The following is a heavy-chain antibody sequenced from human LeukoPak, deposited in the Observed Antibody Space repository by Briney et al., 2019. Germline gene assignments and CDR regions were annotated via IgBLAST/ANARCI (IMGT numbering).Heavy chain of an antibody. V-gene: IGHV3-21*01. D-gene: IGHD3-9*01. CDR3: ARGLSRYDILTGFDY. CDR2: ISSSSSYI. J-gene: IGHJ4*02. CDR1: GFTFSSYS. Sequence: PGGSLRLSCAASGFTFSSYSMNWVRQAPGKGLEWVSSISSSSSYIYYADSVKGRFTISRDNSKNTLYLQMNSLRAEDTAVYYCARGLSRYDILTGFDYWGQGTLVTVSS.